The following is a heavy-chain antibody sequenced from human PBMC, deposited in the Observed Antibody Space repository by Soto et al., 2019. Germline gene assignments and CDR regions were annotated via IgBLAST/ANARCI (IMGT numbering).Heavy chain of an antibody. CDR1: GGTSSSYA. Sequence: QVQLVQSGTEVKKPGSSVKVSCKASGGTSSSYAISWVRQAPGQGLEWMEGIIPIFGTTNYAQKFQGRVSITADESTSTAYMELSSLRSEDTAVYYCAGSYKYGSGTFDAFDVWGQGTKVIVSS. CDR3: AGSYKYGSGTFDAFDV. CDR2: IIPIFGTT. D-gene: IGHD3-10*01. V-gene: IGHV1-69*01. J-gene: IGHJ3*01.